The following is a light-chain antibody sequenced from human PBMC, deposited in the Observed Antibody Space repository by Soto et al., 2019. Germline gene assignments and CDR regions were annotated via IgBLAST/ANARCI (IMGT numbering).Light chain of an antibody. Sequence: EIVMTQSPATLSVSPGERATLSCRASQSVSSNLACYQQKPGQAPRLLIYDASTRATGVPARFSGSGSGTEFTLTISSLQSEDFAVYCCQQYYKLPWTFGQGTKVDIK. CDR3: QQYYKLPWT. J-gene: IGKJ1*01. CDR2: DAS. V-gene: IGKV3-15*01. CDR1: QSVSSN.